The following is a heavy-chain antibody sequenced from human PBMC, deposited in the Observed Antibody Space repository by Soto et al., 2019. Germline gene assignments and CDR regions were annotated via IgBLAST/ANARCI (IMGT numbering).Heavy chain of an antibody. CDR1: GGSVSSDIYY. CDR3: ERRLAPKTQYYFDF. Sequence: SETVSLTCTVSGGSVSSDIYYWSWIRQPPGKGLEWIGYVFHTGSTNYSPSLKSRVTISVDTSKNQFSLRLSSVTAADTAVYYCERRLAPKTQYYFDFWGHGTLVTVSS. D-gene: IGHD5-12*01. V-gene: IGHV4-61*01. J-gene: IGHJ4*01. CDR2: VFHTGST.